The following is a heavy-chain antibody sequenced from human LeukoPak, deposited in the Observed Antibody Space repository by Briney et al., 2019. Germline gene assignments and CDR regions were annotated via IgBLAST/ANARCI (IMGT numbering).Heavy chain of an antibody. J-gene: IGHJ5*02. CDR2: IIPILGIA. V-gene: IGHV1-69*04. Sequence: SVKVSCKASGGTFSSYAISWVRQAPGQGLEWMGRIIPILGIANYAQKFQGRVTITADKSTSTAYVELSSLRSEDTAVYYCARGIAVAGISRGFDPWGQGTLVTVSS. CDR3: ARGIAVAGISRGFDP. D-gene: IGHD6-19*01. CDR1: GGTFSSYA.